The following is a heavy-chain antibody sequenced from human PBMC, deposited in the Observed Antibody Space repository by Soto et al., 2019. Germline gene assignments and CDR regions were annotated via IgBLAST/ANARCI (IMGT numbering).Heavy chain of an antibody. CDR2: IYSGGST. CDR3: ARANPGYCSGGSCYGLDY. V-gene: IGHV3-66*01. D-gene: IGHD2-15*01. CDR1: GFSVSSNY. J-gene: IGHJ4*02. Sequence: GGSLRLSCAASGFSVSSNYMSWVRQAPGKGLEWVSVIYSGGSTYYADSVKGRFIISRDNSNNTLYHQMNSLRAEVTAVYYCARANPGYCSGGSCYGLDYWGQGTLVTVSS.